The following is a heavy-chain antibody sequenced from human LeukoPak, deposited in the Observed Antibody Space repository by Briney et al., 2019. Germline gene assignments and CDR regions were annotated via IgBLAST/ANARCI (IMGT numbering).Heavy chain of an antibody. CDR2: IITILGIA. D-gene: IGHD5-18*01. Sequence: GSSVKVSCKASGGTFSSYTISWVRQAPGQGLEWMGRIITILGIANYAQKFQGRVTITADKSTSTAYMELSSLRSEDTAVYYCARDTDTAMVQDAFDIWGQGTMVTVSS. J-gene: IGHJ3*02. CDR1: GGTFSSYT. V-gene: IGHV1-69*04. CDR3: ARDTDTAMVQDAFDI.